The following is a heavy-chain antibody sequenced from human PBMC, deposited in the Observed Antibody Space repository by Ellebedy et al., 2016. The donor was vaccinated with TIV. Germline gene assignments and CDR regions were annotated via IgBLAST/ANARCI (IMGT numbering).Heavy chain of an antibody. D-gene: IGHD6-13*01. Sequence: GGSLRLSCAASGITFSSYTMSWVRQAPGKGLEWVSAISGNGDNTYYADSVKGRFTISRDNSKNTLSLQMNSLRAEDTAVYYCAKSGAAADLSYWYFDLWGRGTLVTVSS. V-gene: IGHV3-23*01. J-gene: IGHJ2*01. CDR1: GITFSSYT. CDR2: ISGNGDNT. CDR3: AKSGAAADLSYWYFDL.